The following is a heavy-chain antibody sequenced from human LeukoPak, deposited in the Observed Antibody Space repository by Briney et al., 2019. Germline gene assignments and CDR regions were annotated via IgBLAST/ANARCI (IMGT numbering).Heavy chain of an antibody. CDR3: ARASTTTVYGMDV. D-gene: IGHD4-17*01. V-gene: IGHV3-48*02. Sequence: AGSLTLSCAPSGFTFNTYSMNWVRQAPGKGLEWVSYISSGSSTIHYADSVKGRFTISRDNAKNSLYLQMNSLRDEDTGVYYCARASTTTVYGMDVWGQGTTVSV. CDR1: GFTFNTYS. J-gene: IGHJ6*02. CDR2: ISSGSSTI.